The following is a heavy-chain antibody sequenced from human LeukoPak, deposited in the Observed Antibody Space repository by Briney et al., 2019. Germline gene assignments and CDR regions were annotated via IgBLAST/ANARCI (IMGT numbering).Heavy chain of an antibody. Sequence: PGGSLRLSCAASGFTFDGYGMSWVRQAPGKGLEWVPGINWNGGSTGYADSVKGRFTISRDNAKNSLYLQMNSLRAEDTALYYCARVQLGGGWFDPWGQGTLVTVSS. J-gene: IGHJ5*02. CDR2: INWNGGST. V-gene: IGHV3-20*04. D-gene: IGHD2-2*01. CDR1: GFTFDGYG. CDR3: ARVQLGGGWFDP.